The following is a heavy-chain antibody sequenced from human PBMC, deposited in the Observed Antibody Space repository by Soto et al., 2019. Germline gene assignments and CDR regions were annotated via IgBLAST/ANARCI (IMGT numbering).Heavy chain of an antibody. CDR1: GYTFTTYG. J-gene: IGHJ4*02. D-gene: IGHD6-19*01. CDR3: ARDRGSGWFVY. V-gene: IGHV1-18*01. Sequence: GASVKVSCKASGYTFTTYGVSWVRQAPGQGLEWMGWISGYNGNTNYVQNLQGRITMTTDTSTSTAYMELRSLRSDDTAVYYCARDRGSGWFVYWGQGTQVTVSS. CDR2: ISGYNGNT.